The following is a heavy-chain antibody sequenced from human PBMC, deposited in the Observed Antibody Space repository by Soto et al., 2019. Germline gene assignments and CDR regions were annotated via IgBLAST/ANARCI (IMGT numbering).Heavy chain of an antibody. CDR1: GFTFSDYY. V-gene: IGHV3-11*05. D-gene: IGHD1-26*01. CDR3: AGGKDNLPVNFDY. CDR2: ITSSSSYT. J-gene: IGHJ4*02. Sequence: QVQLEESGGGLVKPGGSLRLACAASGFTFSDYYMSWIRQAPGKGLEWVSYITSSSSYTNYADSVKGRFTISRDNAKNSLYLQMNSLRADDTAVYYCAGGKDNLPVNFDYWGQGTLVTVSS.